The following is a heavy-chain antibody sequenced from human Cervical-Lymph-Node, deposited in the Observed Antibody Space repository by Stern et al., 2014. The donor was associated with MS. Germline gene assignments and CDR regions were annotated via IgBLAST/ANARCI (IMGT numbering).Heavy chain of an antibody. V-gene: IGHV4-39*01. Sequence: QLQLQESGPGLVKPSETLSLICTVSGVSINSDAYYWGWVRQPPGKGLELIGVISHSGSTYYSPPQKSRVPISTDASNTNFPLKGTSVTAADTAVYFCARHDRIALGTAIGSWGQGTLVTVSS. CDR1: GVSINSDAYY. D-gene: IGHD2-21*02. J-gene: IGHJ4*02. CDR3: ARHDRIALGTAIGS. CDR2: ISHSGST.